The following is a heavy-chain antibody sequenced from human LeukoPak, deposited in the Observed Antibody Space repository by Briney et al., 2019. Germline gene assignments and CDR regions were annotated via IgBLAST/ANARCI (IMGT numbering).Heavy chain of an antibody. J-gene: IGHJ4*02. V-gene: IGHV3-11*04. Sequence: GGSLRLSCAASGFTFSDSYMTWIRQAPGKGLEWVSYISNSGSSIYYADSVKGRFTISRDNAKNSLYLQMNSLRAEDTAVYYCARRLGSGSYDYFDYWGQGTLVTVSS. CDR3: ARRLGSGSYDYFDY. D-gene: IGHD1-26*01. CDR2: ISNSGSSI. CDR1: GFTFSDSY.